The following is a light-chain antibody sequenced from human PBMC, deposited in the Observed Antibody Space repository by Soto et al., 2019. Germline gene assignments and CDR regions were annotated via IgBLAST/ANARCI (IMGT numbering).Light chain of an antibody. Sequence: DIQMTQSPSTLSASVGDRVTITCRPSQSITTWLAWYQQKPGKAPKVLIYKASTLESGVSSRFSGSGSETEFTLTISSLQPDDCATYYCQQYHSYPRTFGQGTKLEIK. V-gene: IGKV1-5*03. CDR1: QSITTW. CDR2: KAS. J-gene: IGKJ2*02. CDR3: QQYHSYPRT.